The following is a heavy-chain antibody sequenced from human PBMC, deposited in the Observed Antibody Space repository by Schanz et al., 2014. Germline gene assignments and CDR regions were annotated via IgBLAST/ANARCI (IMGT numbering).Heavy chain of an antibody. CDR2: ISGSGGST. Sequence: VQLVDSGGGLVKPGGSLRLSCTASGFPFSDYFMAWIRQPPGRGLEWVIVISGSGGSTYYADSVRGRFTMSRDNSKNTVHLQMSSLRVEDAAVYYCARVDSSGYFFDNWGQGTRVTVSS. D-gene: IGHD3-22*01. V-gene: IGHV3-23*04. CDR1: GFPFSDYF. J-gene: IGHJ4*02. CDR3: ARVDSSGYFFDN.